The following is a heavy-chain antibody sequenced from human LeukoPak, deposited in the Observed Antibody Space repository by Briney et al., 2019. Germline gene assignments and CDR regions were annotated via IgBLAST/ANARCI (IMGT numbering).Heavy chain of an antibody. CDR2: ISSSGSTI. CDR3: AELGITMIGGV. Sequence: GGSLTLSCAASGFTFSSYSMNWVRQAPGKGLEWVSYISSSGSTIYYADSVKGRFTISRDNAKNSLYLQMNSLRAEDSAVYYCAELGITMIGGVWGKGTTVTISS. D-gene: IGHD3-10*02. V-gene: IGHV3-48*04. CDR1: GFTFSSYS. J-gene: IGHJ6*04.